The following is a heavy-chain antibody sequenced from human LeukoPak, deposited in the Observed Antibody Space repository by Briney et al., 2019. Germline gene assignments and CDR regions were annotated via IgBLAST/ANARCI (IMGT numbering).Heavy chain of an antibody. CDR1: GYSFTGFY. Sequence: ASVKVSCTASGYSFTGFYMHWVRQAPGQGLEWMGWIDPNSGGTNYAQRFQGRVTMTMDTSISTAYMELSSMRSDDTAVYYCARDPGISLSGKYFQHWGQGTLVTVSS. V-gene: IGHV1-2*02. CDR3: ARDPGISLSGKYFQH. J-gene: IGHJ1*01. D-gene: IGHD6-19*01. CDR2: IDPNSGGT.